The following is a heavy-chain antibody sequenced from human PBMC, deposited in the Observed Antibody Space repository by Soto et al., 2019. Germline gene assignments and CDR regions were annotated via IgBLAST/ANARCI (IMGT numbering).Heavy chain of an antibody. D-gene: IGHD6-19*01. Sequence: PLETLSLTCRVSGGSFNTYYWSWFRQPPGKGLEWIGYIYSSGSTTYSPSLKSRVSISVDTSRKQFSLRLRSVTAADTAVYYCARSPPIAVAIRSAFDIWGQGTMVTVSS. J-gene: IGHJ3*02. CDR3: ARSPPIAVAIRSAFDI. CDR2: IYSSGST. CDR1: GGSFNTYY. V-gene: IGHV4-59*01.